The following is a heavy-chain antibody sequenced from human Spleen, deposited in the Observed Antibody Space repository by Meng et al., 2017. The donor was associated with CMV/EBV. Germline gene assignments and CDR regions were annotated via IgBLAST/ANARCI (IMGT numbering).Heavy chain of an antibody. Sequence: GESLKISCAASGFTFSSYAMHWVRQAPGKGLEWVAVISYDGSNKYYADSVKGRFTISRDNSKNTLYLQMNSLRAEDTAVYYCARERVRSYLDYWGQGTLVTVSS. CDR3: ARERVRSYLDY. CDR2: ISYDGSNK. J-gene: IGHJ4*02. CDR1: GFTFSSYA. V-gene: IGHV3-30*14. D-gene: IGHD2-21*01.